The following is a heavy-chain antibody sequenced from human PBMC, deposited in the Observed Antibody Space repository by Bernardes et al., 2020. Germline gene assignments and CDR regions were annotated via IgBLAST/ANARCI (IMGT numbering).Heavy chain of an antibody. J-gene: IGHJ6*04. CDR2: VYHSGGT. Sequence: SEPLSLTCTVSSCSISSSSYYWGWLRQPPGKGLDLFGSVYHSGGTYYNPSLKSRVTISVDMSKNQFSLKLTSVTAADTAVYYCARCYGDYDCYYYGMDVWGKGTTVTVSS. D-gene: IGHD4-17*01. CDR1: SCSISSSSYY. CDR3: ARCYGDYDCYYYGMDV. V-gene: IGHV4-39*01.